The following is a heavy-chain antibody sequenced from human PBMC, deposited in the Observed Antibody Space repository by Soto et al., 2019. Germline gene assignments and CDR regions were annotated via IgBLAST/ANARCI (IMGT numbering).Heavy chain of an antibody. J-gene: IGHJ6*02. V-gene: IGHV3-23*01. CDR2: ISGSGGST. CDR1: GFTFSSYA. Sequence: GGSLRLSCAASGFTFSSYAMSWVRQAPGKGLEWVSAISGSGGSTYYADSVKGRFTISRDNSKNTLYLQMNSLRAEDTAVYYCAKDKSEIRYYYYGMDVWGQGTTVTVSS. CDR3: AKDKSEIRYYYYGMDV.